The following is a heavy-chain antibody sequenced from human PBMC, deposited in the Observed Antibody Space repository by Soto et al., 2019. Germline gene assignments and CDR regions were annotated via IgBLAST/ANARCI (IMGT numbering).Heavy chain of an antibody. Sequence: QVQLVQSGAEVKKPGASVKVSCKASGYTFTGYYMHWVRQAPGQGLEWMGWINPNSGGTNYAQKFQGWVTMTRDTSISTAYMELSRPRSDDTAVYYCARGDIVVVPAAIHPYYYYGMDVWGQGTTVTVSS. CDR2: INPNSGGT. V-gene: IGHV1-2*04. J-gene: IGHJ6*02. CDR1: GYTFTGYY. CDR3: ARGDIVVVPAAIHPYYYYGMDV. D-gene: IGHD2-2*02.